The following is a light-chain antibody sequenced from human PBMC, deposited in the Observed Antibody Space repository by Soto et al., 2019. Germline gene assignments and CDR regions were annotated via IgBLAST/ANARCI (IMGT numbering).Light chain of an antibody. CDR3: QQYENLPT. J-gene: IGKJ5*01. CDR2: DAS. CDR1: QSVSSY. V-gene: IGKV3-11*01. Sequence: ESVLTQSPATLSLSPGERATLSCRASQSVSSYLAWYQQKPGQAPRLLIYDASNLEAGVPSRFRGSGSGTDFTFTISRLQPEDIATYYCQQYENLPTFGQGTRLEIK.